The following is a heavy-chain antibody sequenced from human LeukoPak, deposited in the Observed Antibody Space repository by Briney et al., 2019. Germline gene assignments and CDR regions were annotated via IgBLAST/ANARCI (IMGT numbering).Heavy chain of an antibody. V-gene: IGHV4-59*01. CDR3: ARGSWKFDP. Sequence: SETLSLTCTVSGGSISNYYWSWIRQPPGKGLEWIGYIYYTENTNYNPFLKSRVTISLDPSKNHFSLKLSSVTAADTAAYYCARGSWKFDPWGRGTLVTVSS. D-gene: IGHD1-1*01. CDR2: IYYTENT. J-gene: IGHJ5*02. CDR1: GGSISNYY.